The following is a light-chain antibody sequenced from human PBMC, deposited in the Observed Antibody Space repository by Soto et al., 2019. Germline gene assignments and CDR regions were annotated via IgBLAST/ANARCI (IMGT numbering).Light chain of an antibody. CDR2: DAS. V-gene: IGKV1-33*01. Sequence: DIQMTQSPSSLSASVGDRVTITCQASQDISNYLNWYQQKPGKAPKLLIYDASNLEAGVPSRFSGSRSGPGFTFTISSLQPEDIATYYCQQYDNLMYTFGQGTKLEIK. CDR3: QQYDNLMYT. CDR1: QDISNY. J-gene: IGKJ2*01.